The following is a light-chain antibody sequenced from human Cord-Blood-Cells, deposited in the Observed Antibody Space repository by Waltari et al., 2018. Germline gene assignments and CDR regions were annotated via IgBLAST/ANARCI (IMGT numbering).Light chain of an antibody. Sequence: SVLTQPPSASGTPGQRVTISCSGSSSNIGSNTVNWYQQLPGTAPKLLTYSNNQRPSGVPDRFSGSKSGTSASLAISGLQSEDEADYYCAAWDDSLNGWVFGGGTKLTVL. CDR2: SNN. CDR3: AAWDDSLNGWV. CDR1: SSNIGSNT. V-gene: IGLV1-44*01. J-gene: IGLJ3*02.